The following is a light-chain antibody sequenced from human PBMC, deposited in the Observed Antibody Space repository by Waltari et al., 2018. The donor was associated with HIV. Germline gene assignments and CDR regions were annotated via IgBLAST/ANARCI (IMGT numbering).Light chain of an antibody. J-gene: IGLJ3*02. CDR1: RLGDKS. CDR2: YDR. V-gene: IGLV3-21*04. CDR3: QVWDSTSDHRV. Sequence: SYVLTQPPSVSVAPGKTATIPCWGNRLGDKSLRWYQRKPGRAPVVVIYYDRDRPSGIPERFSGSNSGNTATLTISRVEAGDEADYYCQVWDSTSDHRVFGGGTKLTVL.